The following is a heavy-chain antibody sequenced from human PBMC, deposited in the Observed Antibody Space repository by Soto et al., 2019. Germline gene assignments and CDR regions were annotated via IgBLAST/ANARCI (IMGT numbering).Heavy chain of an antibody. D-gene: IGHD3-16*01. CDR1: GFPFSNYY. CDR2: ISSSFVSM. CDR3: ARVRAPCGVVNAREYFDF. V-gene: IGHV3-11*01. J-gene: IGHJ4*02. Sequence: GGSLRLSCAVSGFPFSNYYMSWIRQAPGKGLEWLADISSSFVSMHYADSVKDRFSISRDNANNSLFLQMNSLRADDTAVYYCARVRAPCGVVNAREYFDFWGKGALVIVPS.